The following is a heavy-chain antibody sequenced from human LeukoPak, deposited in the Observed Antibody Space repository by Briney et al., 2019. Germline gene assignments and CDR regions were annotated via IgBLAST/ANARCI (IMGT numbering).Heavy chain of an antibody. CDR3: ARDRLQDGSGPGDAFDI. V-gene: IGHV1-3*01. CDR2: INAGNGNT. J-gene: IGHJ3*02. D-gene: IGHD3-10*01. CDR1: GYTFTSYA. Sequence: ASVKVSCKASGYTFTSYAMHWVRQAPGQRLKWMGWINAGNGNTKYSQKFQGRVTITRDTSASTAYMELSSLRSEDTAVYYCARDRLQDGSGPGDAFDIWGQGTMVTVSS.